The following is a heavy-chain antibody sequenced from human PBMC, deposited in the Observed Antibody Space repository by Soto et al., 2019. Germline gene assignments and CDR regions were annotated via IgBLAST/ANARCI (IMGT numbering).Heavy chain of an antibody. CDR2: INPYSGDT. J-gene: IGHJ3*02. V-gene: IGHV1-2*04. Sequence: QVQLVQSGAEVKKPGASVKVSCKASGYTFTGNYIHWVRQAPGQGVEWMGWINPYSGDTNYAQNFQGWVTMTRDTSISTAYMELGRLRSDDTAMYYCARDVSATITSPHDAFDIWGQGTMVTVSS. CDR3: ARDVSATITSPHDAFDI. D-gene: IGHD3-10*01. CDR1: GYTFTGNY.